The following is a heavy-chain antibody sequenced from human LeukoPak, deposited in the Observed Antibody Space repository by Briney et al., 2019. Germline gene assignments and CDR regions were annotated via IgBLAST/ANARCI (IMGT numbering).Heavy chain of an antibody. CDR1: GGSISSSSYY. V-gene: IGHV4-39*07. D-gene: IGHD6-19*01. CDR3: ARDYSSGWYHYFDY. CDR2: IYYSGST. J-gene: IGHJ4*02. Sequence: KPSETLSLTCTVSGGSISSSSYYWGWIRQPPGKGLEWIGSIYYSGSTYYNPSLKSRVTISVDTSKNQFSLKLSSVTAADTAVYYCARDYSSGWYHYFDYWGQGTLVTVSS.